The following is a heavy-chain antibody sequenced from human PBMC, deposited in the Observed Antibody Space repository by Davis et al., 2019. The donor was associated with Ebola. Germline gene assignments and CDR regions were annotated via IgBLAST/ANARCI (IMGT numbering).Heavy chain of an antibody. Sequence: SETLSLTCTVSGGPISSYYWSWIRQPPGKGLEWIGNIYYSGSTNYNPSLKSRVTIPVYTSKNQSSLKLSSVTAADTAVYYWSRVQYDFWSCYYTPNWFDPWGQGTLVTVSS. J-gene: IGHJ5*02. CDR2: IYYSGST. CDR1: GGPISSYY. D-gene: IGHD3-3*01. V-gene: IGHV4-59*08. CDR3: SRVQYDFWSCYYTPNWFDP.